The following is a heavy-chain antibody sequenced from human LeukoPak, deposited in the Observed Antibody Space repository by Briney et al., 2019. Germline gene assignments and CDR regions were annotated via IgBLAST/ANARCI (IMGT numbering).Heavy chain of an antibody. V-gene: IGHV1-24*01. Sequence: ASVKVSCKVSGYTLTELSMHWVRQPPGKGLEWMGGFDPEDGETIYAQKFQGRVTMTEDTSTDTAYMELSSLRSEDTAVYYCATVDSSGWCFGYWGQGTLVTVSS. CDR2: FDPEDGET. CDR3: ATVDSSGWCFGY. D-gene: IGHD6-19*01. J-gene: IGHJ4*02. CDR1: GYTLTELS.